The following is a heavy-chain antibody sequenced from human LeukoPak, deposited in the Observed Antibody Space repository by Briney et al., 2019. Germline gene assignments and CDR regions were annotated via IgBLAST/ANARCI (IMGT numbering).Heavy chain of an antibody. D-gene: IGHD6-19*01. Sequence: PSETLSLTCAVSGGSMSSFNWWSWVRQPPGKGLEWIGEIFHSGSTNYNPSLKSRVTISIDKSKNQFSLNLSSVTAADTAVHYCARIAVAGTHFDYWGQGTLVTVSS. CDR2: IFHSGST. J-gene: IGHJ4*02. V-gene: IGHV4-4*02. CDR1: GGSMSSFNW. CDR3: ARIAVAGTHFDY.